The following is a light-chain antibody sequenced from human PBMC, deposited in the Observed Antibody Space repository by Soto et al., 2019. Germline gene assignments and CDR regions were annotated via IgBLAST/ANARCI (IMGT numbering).Light chain of an antibody. CDR1: QSVSND. J-gene: IGKJ4*01. CDR3: QQYHNWPPLT. Sequence: EIVMTQSPATLSVSPGERATLSCRASQSVSNDLAWYQQRPGQAPRLLIYAASTRATGIPARFSGSGSGIEFTLTISSLQSEDFAVYYCQQYHNWPPLTFGGGTKVDIK. V-gene: IGKV3-15*01. CDR2: AAS.